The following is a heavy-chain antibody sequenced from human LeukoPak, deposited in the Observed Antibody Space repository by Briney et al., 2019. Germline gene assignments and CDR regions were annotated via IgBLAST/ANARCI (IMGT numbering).Heavy chain of an antibody. CDR1: GFTVSSNY. CDR3: ARDRDGYNYFDY. V-gene: IGHV3-53*01. Sequence: GGSLRLSCAASGFTVSSNYMAWVRQAPGKGLEWVSLIYSDGTTYYADSVKGRFTISRDNSKNTLYLQMNSLRAEDTAVYYCARDRDGYNYFDYWGQGTLVTVSS. J-gene: IGHJ4*02. D-gene: IGHD5-24*01. CDR2: IYSDGTT.